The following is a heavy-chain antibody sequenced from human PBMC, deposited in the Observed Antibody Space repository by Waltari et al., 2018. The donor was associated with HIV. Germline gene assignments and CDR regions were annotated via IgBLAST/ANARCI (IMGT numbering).Heavy chain of an antibody. CDR1: AGSISSSSSY. Sequence: QLQLQESGPGLVKPSETLSLTCTVSAGSISSSSSYWGWIRQPPGKGLEWIGSIYYSGSTYYNPSLKSRVTISVDTSKNQFSLKLSSVTAADTAVYYCARVQTGVDTAMVNRYFDLWGRGTLVTVSS. D-gene: IGHD5-18*01. CDR2: IYYSGST. J-gene: IGHJ2*01. V-gene: IGHV4-39*01. CDR3: ARVQTGVDTAMVNRYFDL.